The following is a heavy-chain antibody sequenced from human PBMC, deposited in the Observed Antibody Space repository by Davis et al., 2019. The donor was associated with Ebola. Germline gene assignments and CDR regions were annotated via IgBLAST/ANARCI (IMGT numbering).Heavy chain of an antibody. J-gene: IGHJ6*04. D-gene: IGHD3-3*01. CDR3: AKSGLSFGVVKYHYGMDV. V-gene: IGHV3-23*01. CDR2: ISGSADST. CDR1: GFTFSNYA. Sequence: GESLKISCAASGFTFSNYAMTWVRQAPGKGLEWVSSISGSADSTHYAGSVKDRFTISRDNSRTTLYLQMNSLRAEDTAVYYCAKSGLSFGVVKYHYGMDVWGKGTTVTVSS.